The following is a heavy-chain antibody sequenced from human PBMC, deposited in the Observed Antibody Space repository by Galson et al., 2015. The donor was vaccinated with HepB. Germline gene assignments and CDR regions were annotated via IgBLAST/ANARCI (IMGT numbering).Heavy chain of an antibody. CDR1: GFTFNTYW. V-gene: IGHV3-7*03. CDR2: IDQDGTEK. CDR3: SSSLIY. Sequence: SLRLSCAASGFTFNTYWMDWVRQAPGKGLEWVANIDQDGTEKHYVGSVRGRFTISRDNAKNSLYLQVSSLRPEDTAIYYCSSSLIYWGQGTLVTASS. J-gene: IGHJ4*02.